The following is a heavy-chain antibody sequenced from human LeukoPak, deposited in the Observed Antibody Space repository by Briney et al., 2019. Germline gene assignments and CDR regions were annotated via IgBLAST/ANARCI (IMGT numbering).Heavy chain of an antibody. CDR1: GGSISSSRYY. V-gene: IGHV4-39*01. J-gene: IGHJ6*03. Sequence: SETLSLTCTVSGGSISSSRYYWGWIRQPPGKGLEWIGSIYYSGSTYYNPSLKSRVTISVDTAKTQFSLKLSSVPAADTAVYYCARHAEMATIKTYYYYMDVWGKGTTVTISS. CDR3: ARHAEMATIKTYYYYMDV. CDR2: IYYSGST. D-gene: IGHD5-24*01.